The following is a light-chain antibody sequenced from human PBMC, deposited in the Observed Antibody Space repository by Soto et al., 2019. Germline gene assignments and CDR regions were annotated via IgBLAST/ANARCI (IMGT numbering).Light chain of an antibody. J-gene: IGKJ3*01. CDR3: QQYNSYPYT. V-gene: IGKV1-5*01. CDR2: DAS. CDR1: HNIDTW. Sequence: DIQMTQSPSALSTSVGDRVTITCRSSHNIDTWLAWYQQTQGRAPKILISDASTLESGVPSRFRGSRSGTEFTLPISGLQPDDFETYYCQQYNSYPYTFGPGTKVDIK.